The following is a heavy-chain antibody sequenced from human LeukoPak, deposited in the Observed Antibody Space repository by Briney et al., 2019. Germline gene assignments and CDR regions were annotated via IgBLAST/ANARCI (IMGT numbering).Heavy chain of an antibody. CDR2: TYYRSKRYN. Sequence: SQTLSLTCAISGDSVSSNSATWNWIRQSPSRGLEWLGRTYYRSKRYNDYAVSVKSRITVNPDTSKNQLSLQLNSVTPEDTAVYYCARVLTAAGTFDPCGQGILVTVSS. J-gene: IGHJ5*02. V-gene: IGHV6-1*01. CDR3: ARVLTAAGTFDP. CDR1: GDSVSSNSAT. D-gene: IGHD6-13*01.